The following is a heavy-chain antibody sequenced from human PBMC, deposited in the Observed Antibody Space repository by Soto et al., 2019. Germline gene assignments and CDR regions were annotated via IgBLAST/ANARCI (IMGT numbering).Heavy chain of an antibody. CDR1: GYTFTSYD. V-gene: IGHV1-8*01. CDR2: MNPNSGNT. Sequence: ASVKVSCKASGYTFTSYDINWVRQATGQGLEWMGWMNPNSGNTGYAQKFQGRVTMTRNTSISTAYMELSSLRSDDTAVYYCARDLEGATTFDAFDIWGQGTMVTVSS. CDR3: ARDLEGATTFDAFDI. J-gene: IGHJ3*02. D-gene: IGHD1-26*01.